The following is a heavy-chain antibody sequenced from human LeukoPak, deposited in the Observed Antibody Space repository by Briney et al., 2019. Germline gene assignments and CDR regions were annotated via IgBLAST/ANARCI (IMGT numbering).Heavy chain of an antibody. J-gene: IGHJ4*02. Sequence: GSLRLSCAASGFTFSSYGMGWVRQAPGKGLEWVSTISITDGDTYYADSVKGRFTISRDNSKNTLYLQMNSLSAEDTAIYYCAKTFNRAYTYGPADYWGQGTLVTVSS. D-gene: IGHD5-18*01. V-gene: IGHV3-23*01. CDR2: ISITDGDT. CDR1: GFTFSSYG. CDR3: AKTFNRAYTYGPADY.